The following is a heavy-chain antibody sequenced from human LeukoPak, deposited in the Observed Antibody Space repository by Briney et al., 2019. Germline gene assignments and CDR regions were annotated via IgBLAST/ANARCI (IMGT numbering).Heavy chain of an antibody. CDR1: GFTFSSYS. CDR3: ASPNYYDSSGTEDY. V-gene: IGHV3-48*04. Sequence: GGSLRLSCAASGFTFSSYSMNWVRQAPGEGVEWVSYISSSGSTIYYADSVKGRFTISRDNAKNSLYLQMNSLRAEDTAVYYCASPNYYDSSGTEDYWGQGTLVTVSS. D-gene: IGHD3-22*01. CDR2: ISSSGSTI. J-gene: IGHJ4*02.